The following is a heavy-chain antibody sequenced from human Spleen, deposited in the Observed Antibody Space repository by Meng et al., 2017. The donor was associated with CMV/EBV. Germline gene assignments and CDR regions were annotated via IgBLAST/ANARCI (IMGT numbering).Heavy chain of an antibody. V-gene: IGHV1-69*10. Sequence: SVKVSCKPSGGTLSSYAISWVRQAPGQGLEWMGGIIRILDIANYAQKFQGRVTITADKSTNTAYMELSSLRSEDTAVYYCARTSGKGRGFGVVKHYYYGMDVWGQGTTVTVSS. CDR3: ARTSGKGRGFGVVKHYYYGMDV. D-gene: IGHD3-3*01. CDR2: IIRILDIA. J-gene: IGHJ6*02. CDR1: GGTLSSYA.